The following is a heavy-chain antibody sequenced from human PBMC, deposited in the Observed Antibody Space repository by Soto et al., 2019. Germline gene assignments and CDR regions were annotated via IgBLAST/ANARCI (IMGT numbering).Heavy chain of an antibody. V-gene: IGHV3-23*01. Sequence: GGSLRLSCAASGITLSSYAMSWVRQAPGKGPEWVSGISASGGSTSYADSVKGGFTISRDNTKNTLYLQMNSQRADDTADYHFAKGQNSGSYRFYFDYWGQGALVTVSS. CDR2: ISASGGST. D-gene: IGHD1-26*01. CDR3: AKGQNSGSYRFYFDY. CDR1: GITLSSYA. J-gene: IGHJ4*02.